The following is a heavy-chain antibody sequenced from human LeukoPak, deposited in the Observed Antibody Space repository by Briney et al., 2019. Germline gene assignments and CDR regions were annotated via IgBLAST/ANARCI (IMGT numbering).Heavy chain of an antibody. CDR1: GFTFSSHE. D-gene: IGHD3-10*01. J-gene: IGHJ6*03. CDR3: ARGVGRASYYYYMDV. Sequence: GGSLRLSCAASGFTFSSHEVNWVRQASGKGLEWVSYIDSSGRTIHYADSVKGRFTISRENAKNSLYLQMNSLRAEDTADYYCARGVGRASYYYYMDVWGKGTTVTVSS. CDR2: IDSSGRTI. V-gene: IGHV3-48*03.